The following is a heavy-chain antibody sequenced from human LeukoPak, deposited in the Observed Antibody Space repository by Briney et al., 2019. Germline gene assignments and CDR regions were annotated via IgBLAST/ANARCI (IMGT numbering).Heavy chain of an antibody. V-gene: IGHV3-23*01. CDR1: AFTLGSYA. CDR2: ISGNGYNT. D-gene: IGHD3-10*01. CDR3: AKGVRLWFAFYFDY. J-gene: IGHJ4*02. Sequence: PGGSLRLSCAGPAFTLGSYAMSWVRQAPGKGLKWVSAISGNGYNTYYADSVKGRFTISSESSGNTLHLQMHNLRAEDTAVYYCAKGVRLWFAFYFDYWGQGTLVTVSS.